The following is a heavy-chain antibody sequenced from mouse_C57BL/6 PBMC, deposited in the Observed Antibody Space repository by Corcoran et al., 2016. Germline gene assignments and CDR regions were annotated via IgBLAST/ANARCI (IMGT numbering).Heavy chain of an antibody. CDR1: GYTFTTYG. Sequence: QIQLVQSGPELKKPGETVKISCKASGYTFTTYGMSWVKQAPGKGLKWMGWINTYSGVPTYADDFKGRFAFSLETSSSTAYLQINNLKNEDTATYFCARDYYGSTYYFDYWGQGTTLTVS. D-gene: IGHD1-1*01. CDR3: ARDYYGSTYYFDY. J-gene: IGHJ2*01. CDR2: INTYSGVP. V-gene: IGHV9-3*01.